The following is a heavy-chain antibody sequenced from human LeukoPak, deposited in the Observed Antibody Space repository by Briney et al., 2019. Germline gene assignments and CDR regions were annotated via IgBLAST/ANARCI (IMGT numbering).Heavy chain of an antibody. CDR1: GFTFSSYA. V-gene: IGHV3-30-3*01. Sequence: PGGSLRLSCAASGFTFSSYAMHWVRQAPGKGLEWVAVISYDGSNKYYADSVKGRFTISRDNSKNTLYLQMNSLRAEDTAVYYCARGIEGFWSGTDYWGQGTLVTVSS. CDR2: ISYDGSNK. CDR3: ARGIEGFWSGTDY. D-gene: IGHD3-3*01. J-gene: IGHJ4*02.